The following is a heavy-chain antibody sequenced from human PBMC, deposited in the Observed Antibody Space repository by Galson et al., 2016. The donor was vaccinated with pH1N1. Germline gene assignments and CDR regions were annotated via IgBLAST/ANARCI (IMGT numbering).Heavy chain of an antibody. V-gene: IGHV1-69*13. D-gene: IGHD5-18*01. Sequence: SVKVSCKASGGSFTKYAVSWVRQAPGQGLEWMGRIIPIYGTPNYAQKFQDRLTITADEYTTTVYMELNSLISADTAIYYCASPSRPPREIHLWSPNDAFDIWGQGTMVTVSS. J-gene: IGHJ3*02. CDR3: ASPSRPPREIHLWSPNDAFDI. CDR2: IIPIYGTP. CDR1: GGSFTKYA.